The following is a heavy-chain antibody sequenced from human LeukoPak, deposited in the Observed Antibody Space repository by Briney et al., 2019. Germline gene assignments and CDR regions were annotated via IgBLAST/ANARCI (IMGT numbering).Heavy chain of an antibody. V-gene: IGHV4-39*01. D-gene: IGHD3-22*01. CDR2: IYYSGST. Sequence: SETLSLTCTVSGGSISSSSYYWGWIRQPPGKGLEWIGSIYYSGSTYYNPSLKSRVTISVDTSKNQFSLKLSSVTAADTAVYYCGSGYAYYFDYWGQGTLVTASS. J-gene: IGHJ4*02. CDR3: GSGYAYYFDY. CDR1: GGSISSSSYY.